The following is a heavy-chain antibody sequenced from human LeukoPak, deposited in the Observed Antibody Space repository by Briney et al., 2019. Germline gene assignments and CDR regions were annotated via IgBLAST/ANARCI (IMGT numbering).Heavy chain of an antibody. CDR3: AGSTAMVNFDY. CDR1: GGSISSYY. D-gene: IGHD5-18*01. CDR2: IYYSGST. V-gene: IGHV4-59*01. J-gene: IGHJ4*02. Sequence: PSETLSLTCTVSGGSISSYYWSWIRQPPGKGLEWIGYIYYSGSTNYNPSLKSRVTISVDTSKNQFSLKLSSVTAADTAVYYCAGSTAMVNFDYWGQGTLVTVSS.